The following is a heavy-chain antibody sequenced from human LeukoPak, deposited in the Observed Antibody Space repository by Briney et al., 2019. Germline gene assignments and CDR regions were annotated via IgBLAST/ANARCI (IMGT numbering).Heavy chain of an antibody. CDR2: INHSGST. CDR1: GGSISSGDYY. CDR3: ARGEAEVVVAATPRYYYYYYMDV. D-gene: IGHD2-15*01. V-gene: IGHV4-30-4*08. Sequence: SQTLSLTCTVSGGSISSGDYYWSWIRQPPGKGLEWIGEINHSGSTNYNPSLKSRVTISVDTSKNQFSLKLSSVTAADTAVYYCARGEAEVVVAATPRYYYYYYMDVWGKGTTVTVSS. J-gene: IGHJ6*03.